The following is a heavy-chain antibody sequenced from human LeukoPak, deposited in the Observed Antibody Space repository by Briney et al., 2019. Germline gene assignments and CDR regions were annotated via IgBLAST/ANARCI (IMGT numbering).Heavy chain of an antibody. J-gene: IGHJ5*02. Sequence: SETLSLTCTVSGGSISSSGYYWGWIRQPPGKGLEWIASIYYSGSTYYNPYLKSRVTISVDTSKNQLSLKLRSLTAADTAVYYCARHEYSGSYYGLSWFDPWGQGTLVTVSS. D-gene: IGHD1-26*01. CDR3: ARHEYSGSYYGLSWFDP. V-gene: IGHV4-39*01. CDR2: IYYSGST. CDR1: GGSISSSGYY.